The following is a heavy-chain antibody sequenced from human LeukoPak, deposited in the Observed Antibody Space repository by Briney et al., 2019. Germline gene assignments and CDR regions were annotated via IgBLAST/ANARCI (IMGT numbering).Heavy chain of an antibody. D-gene: IGHD3-3*01. CDR2: INWNGGST. CDR3: AKVLRFLEWLLYSPGAFDY. Sequence: GGSLRLSCAASGFTFDDYGMSWVRQAPGKGLEWVSGINWNGGSTGYADSVKGRFTISRDNSKNTLYLQMNSLRAEDTAVYYCAKVLRFLEWLLYSPGAFDYWGQGTLVTVSS. CDR1: GFTFDDYG. V-gene: IGHV3-20*04. J-gene: IGHJ4*02.